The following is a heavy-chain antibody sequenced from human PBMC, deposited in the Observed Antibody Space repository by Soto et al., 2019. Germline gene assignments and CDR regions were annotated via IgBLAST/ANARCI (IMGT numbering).Heavy chain of an antibody. J-gene: IGHJ4*02. Sequence: AAVKFSCKASGYTFTSYGISWVRQAPGQGLEWMGWISAYNGNTNYAQKLQGRVTMTTDTSTSTAYMELRSLRSDDTAVYYCASVALGDDILTGYLAYWGQGTPVTVS. V-gene: IGHV1-18*01. CDR1: GYTFTSYG. CDR3: ASVALGDDILTGYLAY. CDR2: ISAYNGNT. D-gene: IGHD3-9*01.